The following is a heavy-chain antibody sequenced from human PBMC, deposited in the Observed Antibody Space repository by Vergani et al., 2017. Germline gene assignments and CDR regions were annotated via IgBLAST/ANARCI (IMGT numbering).Heavy chain of an antibody. CDR1: GFTFSDYY. J-gene: IGHJ4*02. D-gene: IGHD3-22*01. Sequence: QVQLVESGGGLVKPGGSLRLSCAASGFTFSDYYMSWIRQAPGKGLEWVSYISSSGSTIYYADSVKGRFTISRDNAKNSLYLQMNSLRAEDTAVYYCAIDWYYYDSSGYPGLYYFDYWGQGTLVSVSS. V-gene: IGHV3-11*01. CDR2: ISSSGSTI. CDR3: AIDWYYYDSSGYPGLYYFDY.